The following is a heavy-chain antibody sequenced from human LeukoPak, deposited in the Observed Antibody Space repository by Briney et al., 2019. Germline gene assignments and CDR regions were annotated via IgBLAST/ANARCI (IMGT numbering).Heavy chain of an antibody. J-gene: IGHJ6*03. CDR2: ISGSGVNT. V-gene: IGHV3-23*01. CDR1: GFTFSSYA. Sequence: GGSLRLSCAASGFTFSSYAMTWVRQAPGKGLEWVSGISGSGVNTYYADSVKGRFTISRDNSKNTPYLQMNSLRAEDTAVYYCAKLGGPYNWDYAGLNYMDVWGKGTTFTVSS. CDR3: AKLGGPYNWDYAGLNYMDV. D-gene: IGHD1-7*01.